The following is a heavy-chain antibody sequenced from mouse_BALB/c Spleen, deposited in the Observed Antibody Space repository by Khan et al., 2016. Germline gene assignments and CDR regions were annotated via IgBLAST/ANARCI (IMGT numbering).Heavy chain of an antibody. CDR1: GYSITSDFA. V-gene: IGHV3-2*02. J-gene: IGHJ2*01. CDR2: ISHSGST. Sequence: EVKLLESGPGLVKPSQSLSLTCTVTGYSITSDFAWNWIRQFPGNKLEWMGYISHSGSTSYNPSLKSRFSITRDTSKNQFFLQLNSVTAEDSATYYCARGDDYGKGYFDYWGHGTTLTVSS. D-gene: IGHD1-1*01. CDR3: ARGDDYGKGYFDY.